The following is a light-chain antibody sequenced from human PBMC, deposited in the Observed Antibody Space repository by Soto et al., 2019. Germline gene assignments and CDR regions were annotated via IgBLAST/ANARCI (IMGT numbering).Light chain of an antibody. CDR2: AAS. CDR1: QGISSY. Sequence: DIQLTQSPSFLSASVGDRVTITCRASQGISSYLAWYQQKPGKAPKLLIYAASTLQSEVPSRFSGSGSGTEFTLTISSLQPEDFATYYCQQLNSYPRYTFGQGTKLEIK. V-gene: IGKV1-9*01. J-gene: IGKJ2*01. CDR3: QQLNSYPRYT.